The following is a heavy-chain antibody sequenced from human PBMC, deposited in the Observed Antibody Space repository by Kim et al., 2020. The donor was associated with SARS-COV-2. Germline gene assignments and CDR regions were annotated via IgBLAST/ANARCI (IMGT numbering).Heavy chain of an antibody. CDR1: GFTFSSYE. V-gene: IGHV3-48*03. D-gene: IGHD3-3*01. CDR2: ISSSGSTI. J-gene: IGHJ3*02. CDR3: ARDKPDITIFGVVIGHYDI. Sequence: GGSLRLSCAASGFTFSSYEMNWVRQAPGKGLEWVSYISSSGSTIYYADSVKGRFTISRDNAKNSLYLQMNSLRAEDTAVYYCARDKPDITIFGVVIGHYDIWGHGTMVTVSS.